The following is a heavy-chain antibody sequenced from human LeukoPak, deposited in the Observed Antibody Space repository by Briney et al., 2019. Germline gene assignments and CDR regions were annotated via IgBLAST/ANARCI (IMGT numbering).Heavy chain of an antibody. J-gene: IGHJ4*02. CDR1: GFPFNSYA. D-gene: IGHD2-21*01. CDR3: ARVSIRTQNFDY. Sequence: SGGSLILSCEVSGFPFNSYAMNWVRQGPGKGLEWVSGIDNSGYATYHADSVKGRFTIFRDNAKDTLYMQMNGLRVEDTAVYYCARVSIRTQNFDYWGQGTRVTVSS. CDR2: IDNSGYAT. V-gene: IGHV3-23*05.